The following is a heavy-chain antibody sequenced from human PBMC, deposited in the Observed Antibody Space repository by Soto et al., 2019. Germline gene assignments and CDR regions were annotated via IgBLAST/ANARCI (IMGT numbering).Heavy chain of an antibody. CDR3: ARAIGPTLFDY. D-gene: IGHD3-22*01. J-gene: IGHJ4*02. V-gene: IGHV3-13*04. Sequence: GSLRLSCSASGFTFSSYDMHWVRQGPGKGLEWVSAIGTAGDTNYAGSVKGRFTISRENAKNSLYLQMNSLRAGDTAIYFCARAIGPTLFDYWGQGTLVTVSS. CDR1: GFTFSSYD. CDR2: IGTAGDT.